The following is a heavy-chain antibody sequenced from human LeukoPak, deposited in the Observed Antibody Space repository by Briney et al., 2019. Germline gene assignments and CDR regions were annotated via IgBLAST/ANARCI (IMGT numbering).Heavy chain of an antibody. Sequence: ASVKLSCKASGYTFTSYYMHWVRQAPGQGLEWMGIINPSGGSTSYAQKFQGRVTMTRDTSISTAYMELSRLRSDDTAVYYCARGGGYPRGFPGYWGQGTLVTVSS. CDR3: ARGGGYPRGFPGY. D-gene: IGHD1-26*01. CDR1: GYTFTSYY. CDR2: INPSGGST. V-gene: IGHV1-46*01. J-gene: IGHJ4*02.